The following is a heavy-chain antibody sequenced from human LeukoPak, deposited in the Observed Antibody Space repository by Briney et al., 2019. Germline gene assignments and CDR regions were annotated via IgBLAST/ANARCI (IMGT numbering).Heavy chain of an antibody. CDR1: GYTFTSYA. Sequence: ASVKVSCKASGYTFTSYAMHWVRQAPGQRLEWMGWINAGNGNTKYSQKFQGRVTITRDTSASTAYMELSSLRSEDTAVYYCARVGPDLLCAGDCSTPFFDYWGQGTLVTVSS. V-gene: IGHV1-3*01. J-gene: IGHJ4*02. CDR2: INAGNGNT. CDR3: ARVGPDLLCAGDCSTPFFDY. D-gene: IGHD2-21*02.